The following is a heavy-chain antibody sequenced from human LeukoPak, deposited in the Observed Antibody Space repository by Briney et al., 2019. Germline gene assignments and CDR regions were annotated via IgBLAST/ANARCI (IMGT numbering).Heavy chain of an antibody. Sequence: GRSLRLSCAASGFTYSDYTMQWVRQAPGKGLEWVALLPPDGSYQYYADSLKGRFTISRDNFKNALYLQMNSLRLEDTAVYYCARGLHDRSWYGAHWGQGTLLSVSS. CDR3: ARGLHDRSWYGAH. CDR2: LPPDGSYQ. J-gene: IGHJ4*02. D-gene: IGHD6-13*01. V-gene: IGHV3-30*04. CDR1: GFTYSDYT.